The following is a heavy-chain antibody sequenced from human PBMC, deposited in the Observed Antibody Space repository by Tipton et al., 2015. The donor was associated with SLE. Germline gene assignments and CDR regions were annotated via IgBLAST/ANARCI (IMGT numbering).Heavy chain of an antibody. CDR1: GFTFSDYW. V-gene: IGHV3-7*01. CDR3: AREENSGGYEY. CDR2: IKQDGSDK. Sequence: GSLRLSCEASGFTFSDYWMTWVRQAPGRGLEWVANIKQDGSDKNNADFVRGRFTISRDNAKNSLYLQLNSLRAEDTAVYYCAREENSGGYEYWGQGTLVTVSS. D-gene: IGHD1-26*01. J-gene: IGHJ4*02.